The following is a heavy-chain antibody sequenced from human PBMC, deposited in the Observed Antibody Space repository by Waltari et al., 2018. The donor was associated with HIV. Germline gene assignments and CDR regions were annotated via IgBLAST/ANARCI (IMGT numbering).Heavy chain of an antibody. CDR2: ISGSGGST. V-gene: IGHV3-23*01. CDR3: AKTRHLAVAGSFDY. D-gene: IGHD6-19*01. CDR1: GFTFSSYG. Sequence: EVQLLESGGGLVQPGGALRLSCAASGFTFSSYGMGWVRPGPGKGLEWVSAISGSGGSTYYADSVKGRFTISRDNSKNTLYLQMNSLRAEDTAVYYCAKTRHLAVAGSFDYWGQGTLVTVSS. J-gene: IGHJ4*02.